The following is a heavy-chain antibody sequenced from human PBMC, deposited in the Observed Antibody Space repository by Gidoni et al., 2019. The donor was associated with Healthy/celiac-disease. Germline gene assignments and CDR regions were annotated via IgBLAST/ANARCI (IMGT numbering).Heavy chain of an antibody. V-gene: IGHV3-33*01. CDR1: GFTFSSYG. D-gene: IGHD3-3*01. CDR2: IWYDGSNK. Sequence: QVQLVESGGGVVQPGRSLRLSCAASGFTFSSYGMHWVRQAPGKGLEWVAVIWYDGSNKYYADSVKGRFTISRDNSKNTLYLQMNSLRAEDTAVYYCARDNDFWSGYYFPDYWGQGTLVTVSS. CDR3: ARDNDFWSGYYFPDY. J-gene: IGHJ4*02.